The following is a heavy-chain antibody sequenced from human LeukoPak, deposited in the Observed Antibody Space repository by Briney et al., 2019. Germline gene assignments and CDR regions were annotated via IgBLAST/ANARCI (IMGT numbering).Heavy chain of an antibody. V-gene: IGHV3-21*01. Sequence: PGGSLRLSCAASGFTFSSYSMNWVRQAPAKGLEWVSSISSSSSYIYYADSVKGRFTISRDNAKNSLYLQMNSLRAEDTAVYYCARRDWGYFDYWGQGTLVTVPS. CDR3: ARRDWGYFDY. CDR1: GFTFSSYS. CDR2: ISSSSSYI. J-gene: IGHJ4*02. D-gene: IGHD2-21*02.